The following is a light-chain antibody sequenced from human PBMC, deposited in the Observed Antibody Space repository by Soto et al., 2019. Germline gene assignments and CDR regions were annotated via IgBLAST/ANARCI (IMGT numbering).Light chain of an antibody. J-gene: IGKJ2*01. CDR3: QQYNEYPYT. Sequence: DIQMTQSPSTLSASVGDRVSIPCRASQSISTYLAWYQQKPGRAPQALIYRASSLESGVPSRFSGSGSGTGFTLTISSLLPDDFATYYCQQYNEYPYTFGQGTKLEIK. CDR2: RAS. V-gene: IGKV1-5*03. CDR1: QSISTY.